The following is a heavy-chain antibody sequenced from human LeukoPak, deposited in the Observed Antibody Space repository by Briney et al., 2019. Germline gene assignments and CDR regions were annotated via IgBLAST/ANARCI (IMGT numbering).Heavy chain of an antibody. J-gene: IGHJ6*03. CDR2: IDNSGAGT. CDR3: AKRYNYLDV. Sequence: GGSLRLSCAASGFTFNNYAMSWVRQAPGKGLEWVSTIDNSGAGTYYADSVKGRFTISRDNPQNTLYLQMNSLTAEDTAVYYCAKRYNYLDVWGKGTTVTVSS. CDR1: GFTFNNYA. V-gene: IGHV3-23*01.